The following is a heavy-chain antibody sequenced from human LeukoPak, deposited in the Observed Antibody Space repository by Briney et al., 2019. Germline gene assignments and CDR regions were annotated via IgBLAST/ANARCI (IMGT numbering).Heavy chain of an antibody. CDR1: GYTITGYY. CDR2: INPNSGGT. Sequence: ASVKVSCKASGYTITGYYMHWVRQAPGQGLEWMGWINPNSGGTYSAQKFQGWVTMTRDTSISTAYMELSRLTSDDTAVYYCARANALYCSSTTCLFDYWGQGTLVTVSS. D-gene: IGHD2-2*01. J-gene: IGHJ4*02. CDR3: ARANALYCSSTTCLFDY. V-gene: IGHV1-2*04.